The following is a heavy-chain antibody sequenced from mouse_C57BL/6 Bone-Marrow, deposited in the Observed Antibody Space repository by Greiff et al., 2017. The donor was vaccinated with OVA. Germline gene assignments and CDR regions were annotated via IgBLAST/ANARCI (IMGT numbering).Heavy chain of an antibody. CDR2: INPNNGGT. Sequence: EVQLQQSGPALVKPGASVKISCKASGYTFTDYYMNWVKQSHGKSLEWIGDINPNNGGTSYNQKFKGKATLTVDKSSSTAYMELRSLTSEDSAVYYCAREAYSNYYYAMDYWGQGTSVTVSS. J-gene: IGHJ4*01. CDR1: GYTFTDYY. D-gene: IGHD2-5*01. CDR3: AREAYSNYYYAMDY. V-gene: IGHV1-26*01.